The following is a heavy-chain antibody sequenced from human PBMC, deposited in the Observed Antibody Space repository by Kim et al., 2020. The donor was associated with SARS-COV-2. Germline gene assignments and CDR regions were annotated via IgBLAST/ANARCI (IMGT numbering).Heavy chain of an antibody. CDR3: ARFIAVAGRVFDY. V-gene: IGHV4-4*02. CDR1: GGSISSSNW. Sequence: SETLSLTCAVSGGSISSSNWWSWVRQPPGKWLEWIGEIYHSGSTNYNPSLKSRVTISVDKSKNQFSLKLSSVTAADTAVYYCARFIAVAGRVFDYWGQGTLVTVSS. CDR2: IYHSGST. D-gene: IGHD6-19*01. J-gene: IGHJ4*02.